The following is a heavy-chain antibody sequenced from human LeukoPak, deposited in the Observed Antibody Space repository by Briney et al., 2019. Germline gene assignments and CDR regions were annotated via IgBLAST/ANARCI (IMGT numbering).Heavy chain of an antibody. J-gene: IGHJ4*02. CDR2: IYHRGST. CDR1: GYSISSDF. Sequence: PSETLSLTCTVSGYSISSDFWGWIRQPPGKGLEWIGTIYHRGSTYYNPSLKSRVTISVNTSKNQFSLKLSSVTAADTAVYYCARGSSSGYFDYWGQGTLVTVSS. D-gene: IGHD6-13*01. V-gene: IGHV4-38-2*02. CDR3: ARGSSSGYFDY.